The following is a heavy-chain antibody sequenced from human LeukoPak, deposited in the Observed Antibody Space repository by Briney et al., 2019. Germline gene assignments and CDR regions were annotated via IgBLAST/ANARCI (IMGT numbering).Heavy chain of an antibody. CDR2: INSDGSST. J-gene: IGHJ4*02. Sequence: GGSLRLSCAASGFTFSNYWMHWVRQASGKGRVWVSRINSDGSSTNYADSVKGRFTISRDNANNTLLLQMNRLRAEDTAVYYCARDLNGGNSLDFWGQGTMVTVSS. D-gene: IGHD4-23*01. CDR1: GFTFSNYW. V-gene: IGHV3-74*01. CDR3: ARDLNGGNSLDF.